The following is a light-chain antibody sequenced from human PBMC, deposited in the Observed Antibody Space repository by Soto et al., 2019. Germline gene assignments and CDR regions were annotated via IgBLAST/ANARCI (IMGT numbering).Light chain of an antibody. CDR2: GAS. CDR1: QSVRSN. Sequence: EIVMTQSPATLSVSPGDRATLSCRANQSVRSNLAWYQQRPGQAPRLLIYGASTRAAGVPARFSGSGSGTEFTLTISSLQSEDFAVYYCQLYGGSHMFSFGQGTKLEIK. V-gene: IGKV3-15*01. J-gene: IGKJ2*01. CDR3: QLYGGSHMFS.